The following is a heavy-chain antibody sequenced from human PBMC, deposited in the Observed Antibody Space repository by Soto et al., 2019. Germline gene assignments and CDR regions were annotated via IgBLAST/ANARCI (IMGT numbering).Heavy chain of an antibody. J-gene: IGHJ4*02. CDR3: RRSSRFDY. D-gene: IGHD6-13*01. CDR1: GGTFSSYT. V-gene: IGHV1-69*02. CDR2: IIPILGIA. Sequence: PVKVSCKASGGTFSSYTISWVRQAPGQGLEWMGRIIPILGIANYAQKFQGRVTITADKSTSTAYMELSSLRSEDTAVYYCRRSSRFDYWGQGTLVTVSS.